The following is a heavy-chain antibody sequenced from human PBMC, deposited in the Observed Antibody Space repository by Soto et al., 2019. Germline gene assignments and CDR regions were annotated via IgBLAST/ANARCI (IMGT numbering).Heavy chain of an antibody. CDR1: GFTFSSYG. CDR2: IWYDGSNK. Sequence: GGSLRLSCAASGFTFSSYGMHWVRQAPGKGLEWVAVIWYDGSNKYYADSVKGRFTISRDNSKNTLYLQMNSLRAEDTAVYYCARDGTEWELLPNYYYYYGMDVWGQGTTVTVSS. D-gene: IGHD1-26*01. CDR3: ARDGTEWELLPNYYYYYGMDV. J-gene: IGHJ6*02. V-gene: IGHV3-33*01.